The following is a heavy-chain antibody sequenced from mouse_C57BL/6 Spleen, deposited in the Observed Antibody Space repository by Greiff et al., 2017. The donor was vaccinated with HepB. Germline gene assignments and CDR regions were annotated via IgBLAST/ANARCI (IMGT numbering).Heavy chain of an antibody. CDR3: ARGGFIGYFDY. CDR2: IDPSDSET. CDR1: GYTFTSYW. Sequence: QVQLQQPGAELVRPGYSVKLSCKASGYTFTSYWMHWVKQRPIQGLEWIGNIDPSDSETHYNQKFKDKATLTVDKSSSTAYMQLSSLTSEDSAVYYCARGGFIGYFDYWGQGTTLTVSS. D-gene: IGHD1-1*01. V-gene: IGHV1-52*01. J-gene: IGHJ2*01.